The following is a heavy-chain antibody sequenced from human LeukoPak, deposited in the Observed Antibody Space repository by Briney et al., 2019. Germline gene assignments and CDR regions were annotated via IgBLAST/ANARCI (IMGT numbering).Heavy chain of an antibody. CDR2: IYYSGST. D-gene: IGHD5-18*01. Sequence: SETLSLTCTVSGGSISSYYWSWIRQPPGKGLEWIGYIYYSGSTNYNPSLESRVTISVDTSKNQFSLKLSSVTAADTAVYYCATLDTAMAGWFDPWGQGTLVTVSS. CDR1: GGSISSYY. V-gene: IGHV4-59*08. CDR3: ATLDTAMAGWFDP. J-gene: IGHJ5*02.